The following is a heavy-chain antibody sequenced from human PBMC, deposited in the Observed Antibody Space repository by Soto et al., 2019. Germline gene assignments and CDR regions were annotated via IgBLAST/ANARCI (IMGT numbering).Heavy chain of an antibody. CDR2: IYYSGST. Sequence: PSATLSLTCPVPSSSITSLSSYWGLIRQPPGKGLEWIGSIYYSGSTYYNPSLKSRVTISVDTSKNLFSLNLSTLTAADTAVYYCARLVYDSSGYRPGWGQGTLVTVS. V-gene: IGHV4-39*01. J-gene: IGHJ4*02. CDR1: SSSITSLSSY. D-gene: IGHD3-22*01. CDR3: ARLVYDSSGYRPG.